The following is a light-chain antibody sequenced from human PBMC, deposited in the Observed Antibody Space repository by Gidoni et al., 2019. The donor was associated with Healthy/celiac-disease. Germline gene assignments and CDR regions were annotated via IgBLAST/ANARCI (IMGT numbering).Light chain of an antibody. CDR2: GNS. J-gene: IGLJ2*01. CDR1: SSNIGAGYD. Sequence: QSVLTQPPSVSGAPGQRVTSSCTGRSSNIGAGYDVHWYQQLPGTAPKLLIYGNSNRPSGGPDRFSGSKSGTSASLAITGLQAEDEADYYCQSYDSSLSGVVFGGGTKLTVL. V-gene: IGLV1-40*01. CDR3: QSYDSSLSGVV.